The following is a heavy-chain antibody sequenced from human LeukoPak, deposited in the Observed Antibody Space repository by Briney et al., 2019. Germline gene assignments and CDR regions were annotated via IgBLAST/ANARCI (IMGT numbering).Heavy chain of an antibody. CDR3: ARGLYPYYWYFDL. V-gene: IGHV4-59*01. CDR2: IYYSGST. D-gene: IGHD2-2*02. J-gene: IGHJ2*01. CDR1: GGSISSYY. Sequence: KSSETLSLTCTVSGGSISSYYWSWIRQPPGKGLEWIGYIYYSGSTNYNPSLKSRVTISVDASKNQFSLKLSSVTAADTAVYYCARGLYPYYWYFDLWGRGTLVTVSS.